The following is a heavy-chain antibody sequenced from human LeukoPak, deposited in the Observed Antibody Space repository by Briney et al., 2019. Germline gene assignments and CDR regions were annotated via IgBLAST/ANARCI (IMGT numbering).Heavy chain of an antibody. Sequence: GGSLRLSCAASGFTLSNYEMSWVRQAPGKGLEWVSYISSSGSTIYYADSVKGRFTISRDNAKNSLYLQMNSLRAEDTAVYYCAELGITMIGGVWGKGTTVTISS. D-gene: IGHD3-10*02. CDR3: AELGITMIGGV. J-gene: IGHJ6*04. CDR2: ISSSGSTI. V-gene: IGHV3-48*03. CDR1: GFTLSNYE.